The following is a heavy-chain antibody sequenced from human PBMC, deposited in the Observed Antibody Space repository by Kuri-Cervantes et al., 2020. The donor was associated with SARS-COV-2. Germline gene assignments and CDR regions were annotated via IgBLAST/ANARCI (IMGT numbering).Heavy chain of an antibody. CDR3: ARLGWYYYYGMDV. CDR1: EYTFTHYA. Sequence: ASVKVSCKASEYTFTHYAMSWVRQAPGQGLEWMGWISAYNGNTNYAQKLQGRVTMTTDTSTSTAYMELRSLRSDDTAVYYCARLGWYYYYGMDVWGQGTTVTVSS. V-gene: IGHV1-18*01. J-gene: IGHJ6*02. CDR2: ISAYNGNT.